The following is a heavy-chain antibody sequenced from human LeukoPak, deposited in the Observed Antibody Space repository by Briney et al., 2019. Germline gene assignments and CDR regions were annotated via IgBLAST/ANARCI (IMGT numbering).Heavy chain of an antibody. D-gene: IGHD6-6*01. CDR2: IYYSGST. Sequence: PSETLSLTCTVSGGSISSSSYSWGWIRQPPGKGLEWIGSIYYSGSTYYNPSLKSRVTISVDTSKNQFSLKLSSVTAADTAVYYCARDRGAARSRWDDWGQGTLVTVSS. CDR3: ARDRGAARSRWDD. V-gene: IGHV4-39*07. J-gene: IGHJ4*02. CDR1: GGSISSSSYS.